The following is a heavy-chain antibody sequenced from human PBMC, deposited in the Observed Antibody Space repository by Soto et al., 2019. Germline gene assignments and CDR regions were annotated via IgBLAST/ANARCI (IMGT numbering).Heavy chain of an antibody. D-gene: IGHD6-19*01. CDR1: GFTFSSYD. CDR3: ARSGGRLVREGPYYYYGMDV. V-gene: IGHV3-13*01. Sequence: PGGSLRLSCAASGFTFSSYDMHWVRQATGKGLEWVSAIGTAGDTYYPGSVKGRFTISRENAKNSLYLQMNSLRAGDTAVYYCARSGGRLVREGPYYYYGMDVWGQGTTVTVSS. CDR2: IGTAGDT. J-gene: IGHJ6*02.